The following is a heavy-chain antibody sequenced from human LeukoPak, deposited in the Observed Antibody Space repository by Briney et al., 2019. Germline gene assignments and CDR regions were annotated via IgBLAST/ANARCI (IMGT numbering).Heavy chain of an antibody. CDR1: GFTCSNAW. CDR3: TTRTLSIAVAGMDYFDY. Sequence: GGSLRLSCAASGFTCSNAWMSWVRQAPGKGLEWVGRIKSKTDGGTTDYAAPVKGRFTISRDDSKNTLYLQMNSLKTEDTAVYYCTTRTLSIAVAGMDYFDYWGQRTLVTVSS. D-gene: IGHD6-19*01. CDR2: IKSKTDGGTT. J-gene: IGHJ4*02. V-gene: IGHV3-15*01.